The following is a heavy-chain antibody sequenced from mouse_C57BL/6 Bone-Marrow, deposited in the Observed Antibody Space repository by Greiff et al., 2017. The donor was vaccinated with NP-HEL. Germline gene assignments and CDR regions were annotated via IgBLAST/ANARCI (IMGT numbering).Heavy chain of an antibody. D-gene: IGHD1-1*01. CDR1: GYTFTSYG. V-gene: IGHV1-81*01. CDR3: ARARYGSSPLWYFDV. CDR2: IYPRSGNT. Sequence: QVQLKESGAELARPGASVKLSCKASGYTFTSYGISWVKQRTGQGLEWIGEIYPRSGNTYYNEKFKGKATLTADKSSSTAYMELRSLTSEDSAVYFCARARYGSSPLWYFDVWGTGTTVTVSS. J-gene: IGHJ1*03.